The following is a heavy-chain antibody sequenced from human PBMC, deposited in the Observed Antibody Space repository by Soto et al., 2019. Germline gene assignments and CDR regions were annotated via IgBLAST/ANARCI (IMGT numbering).Heavy chain of an antibody. D-gene: IGHD6-19*01. Sequence: QVQLVESGGGVVQPGRSLRLSCAASGFSFSTYGMHWVRQAPGKGLEWLAVIWYDGSEKYYADSAKGRFTISRDNPKNTLYLQVNSLRAEDTAVYYCARGFSFYNSGWYGGFDYWGQGALVTGSS. CDR1: GFSFSTYG. CDR3: ARGFSFYNSGWYGGFDY. J-gene: IGHJ4*02. CDR2: IWYDGSEK. V-gene: IGHV3-33*01.